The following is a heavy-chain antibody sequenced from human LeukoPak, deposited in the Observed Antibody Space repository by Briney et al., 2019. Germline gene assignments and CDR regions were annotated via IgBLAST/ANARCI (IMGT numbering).Heavy chain of an antibody. J-gene: IGHJ5*02. Sequence: SETLSLTCTVSGGSMSPYHWGWIRQPPGKGLEWIGYIYYSGSTNYNPSLKSRVTISVDTSKNQFSLKLSSVTAADTAVYYCARQSADSSGPNWFDPWGLGTLVTVSS. CDR2: IYYSGST. D-gene: IGHD3-22*01. CDR1: GGSMSPYH. V-gene: IGHV4-59*08. CDR3: ARQSADSSGPNWFDP.